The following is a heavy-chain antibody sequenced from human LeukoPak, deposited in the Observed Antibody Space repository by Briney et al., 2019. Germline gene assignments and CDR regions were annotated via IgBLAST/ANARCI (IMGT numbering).Heavy chain of an antibody. V-gene: IGHV3-23*01. CDR3: AKQTVEEGWDYFDY. CDR1: GFTFSGYA. D-gene: IGHD1-1*01. Sequence: GGSLRLSCAASGFTFSGYAMSRVRQAPGKGLEWVSAISGSGGSTYYADSVKGGFTISRDNSKNTLYLQMNSLRAEDTAVYYCAKQTVEEGWDYFDYWGQGTLVTVSS. J-gene: IGHJ4*02. CDR2: ISGSGGST.